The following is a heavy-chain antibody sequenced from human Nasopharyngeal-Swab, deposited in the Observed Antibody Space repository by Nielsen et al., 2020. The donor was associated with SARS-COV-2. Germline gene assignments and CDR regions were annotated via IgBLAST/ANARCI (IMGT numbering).Heavy chain of an antibody. D-gene: IGHD3-16*02. CDR1: GYTFTSYY. Sequence: ASVKVSCKASGYTFTSYYMRWVRQAPGQGLEWMGIINPSGGSPSYAQKFQGRVTMTRDTSTSTVYMELSSLRSEDTAVYYCARDLGVVTFGGVIVIPGKFDPWGQGTLVTVSS. CDR2: INPSGGSP. J-gene: IGHJ5*02. CDR3: ARDLGVVTFGGVIVIPGKFDP. V-gene: IGHV1-46*01.